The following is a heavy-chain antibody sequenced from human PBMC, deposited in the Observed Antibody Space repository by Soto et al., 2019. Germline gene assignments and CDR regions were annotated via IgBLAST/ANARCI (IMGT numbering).Heavy chain of an antibody. Sequence: SETLSLTCTVSGGSISSSSYYWGWIRQPPGKGLEWIGSIYYSGSTYYNPSLKSRVTISVDTSKNQFSLKLSSVTAADTAVYYCARQAARPYYYYGMDVWGQGTTVT. V-gene: IGHV4-39*01. CDR2: IYYSGST. J-gene: IGHJ6*02. D-gene: IGHD6-6*01. CDR3: ARQAARPYYYYGMDV. CDR1: GGSISSSSYY.